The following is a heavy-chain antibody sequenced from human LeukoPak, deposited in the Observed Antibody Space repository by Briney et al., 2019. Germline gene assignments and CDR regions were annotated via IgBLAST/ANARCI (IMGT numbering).Heavy chain of an antibody. J-gene: IGHJ4*02. V-gene: IGHV3-21*01. D-gene: IGHD1-26*01. Sequence: GGSLRLSCAASGFTFSSYSMNWVRQAPGKGLEWVSSISSSSSYIYYADSVKGRFTISRDNAKNSLYLQTNSLRAEDTAVYYCARDRRELGEDYWGQGTLVTVSS. CDR1: GFTFSSYS. CDR3: ARDRRELGEDY. CDR2: ISSSSSYI.